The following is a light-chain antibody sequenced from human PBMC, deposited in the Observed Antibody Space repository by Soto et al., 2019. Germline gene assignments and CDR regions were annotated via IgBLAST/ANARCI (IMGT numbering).Light chain of an antibody. J-gene: IGKJ1*01. Sequence: EIVLTQSPGTLSLSPGERATLSCRASQSVSNSFLAWYQQKPGQAPRLLIYGASNRATGIPDRFSGSGSGTDFPLTISRLEPEDFAVYYCQQYVTSPWAFGQGTKVEIE. V-gene: IGKV3-20*01. CDR1: QSVSNSF. CDR3: QQYVTSPWA. CDR2: GAS.